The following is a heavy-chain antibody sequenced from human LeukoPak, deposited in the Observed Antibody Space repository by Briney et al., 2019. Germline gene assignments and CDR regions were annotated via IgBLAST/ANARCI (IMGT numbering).Heavy chain of an antibody. CDR1: GDSVSSNDAA. CDR2: TYYRSKWSY. D-gene: IGHD3-10*01. Sequence: SQTLSLTCATSGDSVSSNDAAWNWIRQSPSRGLEWLGRTYYRSKWSYDYAVSMKSRITINPDTSKNQFSLQLNSVTPEDTAVYYCARENTMVRGVINPLDYWGQGTLVTVSS. V-gene: IGHV6-1*01. J-gene: IGHJ4*02. CDR3: ARENTMVRGVINPLDY.